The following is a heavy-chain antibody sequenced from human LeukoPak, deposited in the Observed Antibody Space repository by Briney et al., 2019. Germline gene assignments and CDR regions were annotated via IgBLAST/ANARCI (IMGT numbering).Heavy chain of an antibody. D-gene: IGHD6-6*01. J-gene: IGHJ4*02. Sequence: RGESLKISCKGSGYSFTTYWIGWVRQMPGKGLEWMGIIYPGDSDTRYSPSFQGQVTISADKSISTAYLQWGSLKASDTAMYYCARYYSTSQSRPAYWGQGTLVTVSS. CDR1: GYSFTTYW. CDR3: ARYYSTSQSRPAY. V-gene: IGHV5-51*01. CDR2: IYPGDSDT.